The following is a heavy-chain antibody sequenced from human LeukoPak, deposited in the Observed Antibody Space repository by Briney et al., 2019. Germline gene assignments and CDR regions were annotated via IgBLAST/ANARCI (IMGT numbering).Heavy chain of an antibody. CDR2: VSGSGGSI. Sequence: GGSLRLSCAASGFTFSSYAMSWVRQAPGKGLEWVSAVSGSGGSIYYADSVKGRFTISRDNSKNTLYLQMNSLRAEDTAVYYCARDRDCSSTSCYAAHGAFDIWGRGTMVTVSS. CDR3: ARDRDCSSTSCYAAHGAFDI. D-gene: IGHD2-2*01. CDR1: GFTFSSYA. V-gene: IGHV3-23*01. J-gene: IGHJ3*02.